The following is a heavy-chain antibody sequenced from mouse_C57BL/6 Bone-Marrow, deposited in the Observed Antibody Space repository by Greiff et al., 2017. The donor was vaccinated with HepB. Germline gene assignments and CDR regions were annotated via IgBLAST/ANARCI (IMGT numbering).Heavy chain of an antibody. J-gene: IGHJ4*01. CDR2: IRNKANGYTT. CDR3: ARSSYYYGSRFYAMDY. D-gene: IGHD1-1*01. V-gene: IGHV7-3*01. CDR1: GFTFTDYY. Sequence: EVQLVESGGGLVQPGGSLSLSCAASGFTFTDYYMSWVRQPPGKALEWLGFIRNKANGYTTEYSASVKGRFTISRDNSQSILYLQMNALRAEDSATYYCARSSYYYGSRFYAMDYWGQGTSVTVSS.